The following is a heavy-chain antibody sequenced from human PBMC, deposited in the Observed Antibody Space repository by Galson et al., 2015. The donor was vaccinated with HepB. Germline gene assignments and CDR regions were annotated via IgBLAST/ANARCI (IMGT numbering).Heavy chain of an antibody. CDR3: ARSAPPATNSPYYFDH. Sequence: SLRLSCAASGFSVSTKYMNWVRQAPGKGLEWVSVSFSGGTTYYADSVKGRFTISRDNSKNTLFLQMNTLRADDTAMYYCARSAPPATNSPYYFDHWDQGTPVTVSS. CDR2: SFSGGTT. CDR1: GFSVSTKY. D-gene: IGHD2-2*01. V-gene: IGHV3-53*01. J-gene: IGHJ4*02.